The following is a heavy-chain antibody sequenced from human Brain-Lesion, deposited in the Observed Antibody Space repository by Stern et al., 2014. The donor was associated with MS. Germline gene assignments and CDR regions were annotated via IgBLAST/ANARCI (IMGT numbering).Heavy chain of an antibody. CDR3: AKHLAERPFDY. CDR1: GFTFTDYS. Sequence: VQLVESGGGLDQPGGSLRLSCAASGFTFTDYSMRWVRQAPGKGLEWVAVISNEGNHKNYAGSVKDRFTISRDNSKNTLYLQMNSLRVEDTAGYYCAKHLAERPFDYWGQGTLVTVSS. D-gene: IGHD1-1*01. CDR2: ISNEGNHK. J-gene: IGHJ4*02. V-gene: IGHV3-30*18.